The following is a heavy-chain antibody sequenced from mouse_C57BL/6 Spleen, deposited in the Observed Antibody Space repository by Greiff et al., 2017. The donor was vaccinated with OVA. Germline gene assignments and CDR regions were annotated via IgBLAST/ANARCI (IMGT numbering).Heavy chain of an antibody. J-gene: IGHJ2*01. V-gene: IGHV1-69*01. CDR2: IDPSDSYT. Sequence: QVQLQQPGAELVMPGASLKLSCKASGYTFTSYWMHWVKQRPGQGLEWIGEIDPSDSYTNYNQKFKGKSTLTVDKSSSTAYMQLSSLTSEDSAVYYCARGGGLYFDYWGQGTTLTVSS. CDR3: ARGGGLYFDY. CDR1: GYTFTSYW. D-gene: IGHD1-1*02.